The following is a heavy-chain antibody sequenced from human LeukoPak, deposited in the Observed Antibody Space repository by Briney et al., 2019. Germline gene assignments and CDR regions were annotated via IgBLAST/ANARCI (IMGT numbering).Heavy chain of an antibody. Sequence: AGGSLRLSCAASGFTVNSNYMSWVRQAPGKGLEWVSVIYSGGSTYYADSVKGRFTISRDNSKNTLYLQMNSLRAEDTAVYYCAREYYDILTGSAYFDYWGQGTLVTVSS. V-gene: IGHV3-53*01. CDR1: GFTVNSNY. CDR3: AREYYDILTGSAYFDY. CDR2: IYSGGST. J-gene: IGHJ4*02. D-gene: IGHD3-9*01.